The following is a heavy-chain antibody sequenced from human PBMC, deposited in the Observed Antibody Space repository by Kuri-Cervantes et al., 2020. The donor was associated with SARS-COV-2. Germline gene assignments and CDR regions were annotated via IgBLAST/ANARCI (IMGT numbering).Heavy chain of an antibody. D-gene: IGHD6-13*01. CDR3: ARGEQQLVQVGWFSDL. J-gene: IGHJ2*01. Sequence: GGSLRLSCKASGRTFSNYAFSWVRRAPGQGLEWMGGIIPLFSTTNYAQRFQGRVTITMDESTNTVYMELSSLTSEDTAVYYCARGEQQLVQVGWFSDLWGRGTLVTVSS. CDR1: GRTFSNYA. V-gene: IGHV1-69*05. CDR2: IIPLFSTT.